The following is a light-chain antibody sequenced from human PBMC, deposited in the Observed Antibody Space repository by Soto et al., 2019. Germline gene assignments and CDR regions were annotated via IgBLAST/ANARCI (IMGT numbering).Light chain of an antibody. CDR2: DAS. CDR1: QSVSSN. Sequence: DIGLTQFPGTLSLSPGERATLSCRASQSVSSNLAWYQQKPGQAPRLLIYDASNRATGIPARFSGSGSGTDFPLTISSLAPEDSAVYYCQQRSDRVTFGGGTKVDIK. CDR3: QQRSDRVT. V-gene: IGKV3-11*01. J-gene: IGKJ4*01.